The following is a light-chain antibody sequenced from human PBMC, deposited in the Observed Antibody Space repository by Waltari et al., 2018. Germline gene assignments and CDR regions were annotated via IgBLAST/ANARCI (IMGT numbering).Light chain of an antibody. J-gene: IGKJ1*01. CDR1: QSFSTNH. CDR3: QQFDTSPWT. V-gene: IGKV3-20*01. CDR2: DAA. Sequence: ELVLTQSPGTLSLYPGESATLPCRASQSFSTNHLAWYQQNPCRAPRLLIYDAANRATGIPDRVSGSGSGTDFTLIISSLEPEDFAVYYCQQFDTSPWTFGQGTRVEIK.